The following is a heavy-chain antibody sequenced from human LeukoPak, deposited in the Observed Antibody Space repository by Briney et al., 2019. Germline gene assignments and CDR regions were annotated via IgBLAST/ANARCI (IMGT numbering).Heavy chain of an antibody. CDR2: ISSGAGTSI. CDR3: YASAVVASDY. Sequence: PGGSLRLSCAASGFSFSTYYVGWIRQAPGKGLEWVSYISSGAGTSIYYADSVRGRFFISRDNDKNSLYLQMNSLRAEDTAIYYCYASAVVASDYWGQGTLVTVSS. V-gene: IGHV3-11*01. CDR1: GFSFSTYY. D-gene: IGHD6-19*01. J-gene: IGHJ4*02.